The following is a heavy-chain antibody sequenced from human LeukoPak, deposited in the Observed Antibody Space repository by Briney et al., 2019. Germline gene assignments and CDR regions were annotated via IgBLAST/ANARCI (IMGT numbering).Heavy chain of an antibody. D-gene: IGHD4-17*01. V-gene: IGHV3-53*01. Sequence: GGSLRLSCAASGFPVSSNYMSWVRQAPGKGLEWVSVLYRGGETYYADSVKGRFTISRDNYKNTLYLQMNSLRAEDTALYHCAKDPNGDYIGAFDMWGQGTMVTVSS. J-gene: IGHJ3*02. CDR1: GFPVSSNY. CDR3: AKDPNGDYIGAFDM. CDR2: LYRGGET.